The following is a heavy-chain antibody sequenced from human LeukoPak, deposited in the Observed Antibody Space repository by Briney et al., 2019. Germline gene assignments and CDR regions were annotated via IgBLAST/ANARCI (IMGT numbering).Heavy chain of an antibody. Sequence: SETLSLTCTVSGGSISNYYWSWIRRPPGKGLEWIGYIYYSRNTDYNPSLESRVTISVDTSKNQFSPKLSSVTAADTAVYYCAREIWYGGFFDYWGPGTLVTVSS. D-gene: IGHD1-26*01. J-gene: IGHJ4*02. V-gene: IGHV4-59*01. CDR2: IYYSRNT. CDR1: GGSISNYY. CDR3: AREIWYGGFFDY.